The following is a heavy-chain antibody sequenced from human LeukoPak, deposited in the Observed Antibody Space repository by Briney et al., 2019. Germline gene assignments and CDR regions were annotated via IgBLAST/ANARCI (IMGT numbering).Heavy chain of an antibody. Sequence: PGGSLRLSCAASGFTFSSYGMHWVRQAPGQGLEWMGRINPNSGGTNYAQKFQGRVTMTRDTSISTAYMELSRLRSDDTAVYYCARADKSSGWYYFDYWGQGTLVTVSS. CDR3: ARADKSSGWYYFDY. CDR1: GFTFSSYG. CDR2: INPNSGGT. J-gene: IGHJ4*02. V-gene: IGHV1-2*06. D-gene: IGHD6-19*01.